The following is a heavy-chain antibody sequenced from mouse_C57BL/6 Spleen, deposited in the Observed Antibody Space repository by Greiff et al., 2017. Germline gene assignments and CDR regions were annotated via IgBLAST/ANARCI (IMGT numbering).Heavy chain of an antibody. CDR3: ARGYYGSTVDY. CDR2: INPNNGGT. V-gene: IGHV1-22*01. Sequence: EVQLQQSGPELVKPGASVKMSCKASGYTFTDYNMHWVKQSHGKSLEWIGYINPNNGGTSYNQKFKGKATLTVNKSSSTAYMELRSLTSKDSAVYYCARGYYGSTVDYWGQGTTRTVSS. J-gene: IGHJ2*01. D-gene: IGHD1-1*01. CDR1: GYTFTDYN.